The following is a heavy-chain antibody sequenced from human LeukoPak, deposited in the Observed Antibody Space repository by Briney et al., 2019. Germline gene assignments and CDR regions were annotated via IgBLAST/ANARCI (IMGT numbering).Heavy chain of an antibody. Sequence: GGSLRLSCAASGFTFSSYSMNWVRQAPGKGLEWVSSISSSSSYIYYADSVKGRFTISRDNAKNSLYLQMNSLRAEDTAVYYCARDDYSDYWDFDYWGQGTLVTVSS. D-gene: IGHD4-11*01. CDR3: ARDDYSDYWDFDY. CDR2: ISSSSSYI. CDR1: GFTFSSYS. J-gene: IGHJ4*02. V-gene: IGHV3-21*01.